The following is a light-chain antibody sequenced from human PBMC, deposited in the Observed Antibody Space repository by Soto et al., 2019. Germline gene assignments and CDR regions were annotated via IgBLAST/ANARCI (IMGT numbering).Light chain of an antibody. Sequence: DIVMTQSPDSLAVSLGERATINCKSSQSVLYSTNNKNYLAWYQQKPGQPPKLVIYWAATRESGVPDRFSGSGSGTDFTLTISSLQAEDVAVYYCQQYYITPLTVGGGPKVEIK. CDR3: QQYYITPLT. CDR2: WAA. CDR1: QSVLYSTNNKNY. J-gene: IGKJ4*01. V-gene: IGKV4-1*01.